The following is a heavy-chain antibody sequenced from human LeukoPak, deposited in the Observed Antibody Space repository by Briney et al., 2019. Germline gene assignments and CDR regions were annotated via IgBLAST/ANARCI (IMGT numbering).Heavy chain of an antibody. CDR2: IYHSGST. CDR1: GGSISSSNW. V-gene: IGHV4-4*02. Sequence: PSGTLSLTCAVSGGSISSSNWWSWVRPPPGKGLEWIGEIYHSGSTNYNPSLKSRVTISVDKSKNQFSLKLSSVTAADTAVYYCAREYGGKPQYFDLWGRGTLVTVSS. CDR3: AREYGGKPQYFDL. J-gene: IGHJ2*01. D-gene: IGHD4-23*01.